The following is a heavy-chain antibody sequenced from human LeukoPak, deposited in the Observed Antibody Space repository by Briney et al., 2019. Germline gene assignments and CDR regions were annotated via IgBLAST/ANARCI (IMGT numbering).Heavy chain of an antibody. V-gene: IGHV3-21*01. CDR1: GFTFSSYG. D-gene: IGHD3-22*01. J-gene: IGHJ4*02. CDR3: AREGPYYYYDSSGYYHGPFDY. CDR2: ISSSSSYI. Sequence: GGSLRLSCAASGFTFSSYGMHWVRQAPGKGLEWVSSISSSSSYIYYADSVKGRFTISRDNAKNSLYLQMNSLRAEDTAVYYCAREGPYYYYDSSGYYHGPFDYWGQGTLVTVSS.